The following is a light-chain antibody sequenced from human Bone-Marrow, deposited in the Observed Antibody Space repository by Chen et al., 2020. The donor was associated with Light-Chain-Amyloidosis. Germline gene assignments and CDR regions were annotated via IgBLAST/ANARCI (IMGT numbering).Light chain of an antibody. Sequence: NFVLIQPHSVSESPGKTVTISCTRSSGYIASNYVHWYQQRPGRSPTIVIYGDNQRPSGVPDRFSGSIDRSSNSASLTISGLKTEDEGDYYCQSYDIAKVFGGGTKVTVL. CDR3: QSYDIAKV. J-gene: IGLJ2*01. V-gene: IGLV6-57*01. CDR2: GDN. CDR1: SGYIASNY.